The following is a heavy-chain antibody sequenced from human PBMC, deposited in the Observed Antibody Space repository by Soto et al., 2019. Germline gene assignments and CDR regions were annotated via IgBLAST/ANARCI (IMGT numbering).Heavy chain of an antibody. V-gene: IGHV3-23*01. CDR1: GFTFNTYA. CDR3: AKHRDCSASSCPTGHWFDP. Sequence: GGSLRLSCAASGFTFNTYAMSWVRLAPGKGLEWVSTVTGSGFTFYGDSVAGRFTISRDNSRNILHLQMNSLRAEDTAIYYCAKHRDCSASSCPTGHWFDPWGQGTLVTVSS. J-gene: IGHJ5*02. CDR2: VTGSGFT. D-gene: IGHD2-15*01.